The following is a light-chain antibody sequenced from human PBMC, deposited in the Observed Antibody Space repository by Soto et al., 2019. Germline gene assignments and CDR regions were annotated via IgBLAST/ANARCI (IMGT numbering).Light chain of an antibody. CDR1: SGHSSYA. CDR3: QTWGTGIRV. Sequence: QPVLTQSPSASASLGASVKLTCTLSSGHSSYAIAWHQQQPEKGPRYLMKLNSDGSHSKGDGIPDRFSGSSSGAERYRTISSLQSEDEADYFCQTWGTGIRVFVGGTKLTVL. CDR2: LNSDGSH. V-gene: IGLV4-69*01. J-gene: IGLJ3*02.